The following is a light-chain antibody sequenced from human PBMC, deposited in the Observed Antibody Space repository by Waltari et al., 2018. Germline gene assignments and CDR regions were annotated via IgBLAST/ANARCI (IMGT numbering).Light chain of an antibody. CDR2: GKN. Sequence: SSELTQAPDVSLALRQTVSTQCQGDSPRNYYAGRYPEKPGQAPILVFYGKNNRPSGIPARFSGSSSGDTASLTITGAQAEDEADYYCNSRDINGNHLGVYVFGTGTKVTVL. V-gene: IGLV3-19*01. J-gene: IGLJ1*01. CDR1: SPRNYY. CDR3: NSRDINGNHLGVYV.